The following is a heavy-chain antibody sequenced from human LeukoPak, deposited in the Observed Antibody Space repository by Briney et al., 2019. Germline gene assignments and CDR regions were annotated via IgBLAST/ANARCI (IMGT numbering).Heavy chain of an antibody. CDR1: DGSLINCY. J-gene: IGHJ4*02. D-gene: IGHD2-2*01. CDR3: GIFMDVVPGSMS. Sequence: NPSETLSLTCGVYDGSLINCYCHWIRQAPGKGLEWIGEISHGGITKHNPSLKSRVTMSQDTSKRQFSLKMNSMTAADTGVYYCGIFMDVVPGSMSWGLGTLVTVSS. V-gene: IGHV4-34*01. CDR2: ISHGGIT.